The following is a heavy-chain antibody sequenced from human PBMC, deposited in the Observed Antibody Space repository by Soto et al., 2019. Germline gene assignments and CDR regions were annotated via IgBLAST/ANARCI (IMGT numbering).Heavy chain of an antibody. V-gene: IGHV1-2*02. Sequence: QIELVQSGAEVTKSGASVKVSCKTSGYTFAEFYVHWVRQVPGQGLEWMGWINPNTGGTHYAVKFRDRVTMTRDTSIRTAYMELARLRSDATPTYYCARDGNYYTSGEWHWFDPWGQGTLITVSP. CDR3: ARDGNYYTSGEWHWFDP. CDR1: GYTFAEFY. J-gene: IGHJ5*02. CDR2: INPNTGGT. D-gene: IGHD2-15*01.